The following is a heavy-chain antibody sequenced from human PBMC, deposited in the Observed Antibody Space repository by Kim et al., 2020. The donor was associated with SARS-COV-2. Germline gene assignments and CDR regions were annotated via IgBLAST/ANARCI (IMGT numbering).Heavy chain of an antibody. V-gene: IGHV1-69*13. J-gene: IGHJ4*02. Sequence: SVKVSCKASGDLFNNFAISWVRQVPGQGLEWMGAIIPLFAIENNAPKFQDRLRITADESTSTVYMELRSLTSEDTAVYYCAKYLYTGVESFFDYWGQGTPVTVSS. CDR2: IIPLFAIE. CDR1: GDLFNNFA. D-gene: IGHD1-1*01. CDR3: AKYLYTGVESFFDY.